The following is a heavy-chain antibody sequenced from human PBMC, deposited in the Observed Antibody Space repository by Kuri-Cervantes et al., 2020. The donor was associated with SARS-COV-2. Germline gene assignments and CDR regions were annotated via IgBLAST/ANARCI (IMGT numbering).Heavy chain of an antibody. V-gene: IGHV4-39*07. CDR1: GGSISSSTYH. J-gene: IGHJ6*03. CDR3: ARGWLLPHYYYMDV. Sequence: GSLRLSCTVSGGSISSSTYHWGWIRQPPGKGLEWIGSIYYSGSTYYNPSLKSRVTISVDTSKNQFSLKLTSMTAADTAVYYCARGWLLPHYYYMDVWGKGTTVTVSS. CDR2: IYYSGST. D-gene: IGHD3-22*01.